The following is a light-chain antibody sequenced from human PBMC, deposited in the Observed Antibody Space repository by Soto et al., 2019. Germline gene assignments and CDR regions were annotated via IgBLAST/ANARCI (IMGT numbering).Light chain of an antibody. CDR3: AVWDYSLIGHVV. V-gene: IGLV1-44*01. CDR2: SNN. CDR1: SSNIGSNT. Sequence: HSAVTQPPSASGTPGQRVTISCSGSSSNIGSNTVNWYQQLPGTAPKLLIYSNNQRPSGVPDRFSGSKSGTSASLAVSGLRSEDEAYYYCAVWDYSLIGHVVFGGGTQLTVL. J-gene: IGLJ2*01.